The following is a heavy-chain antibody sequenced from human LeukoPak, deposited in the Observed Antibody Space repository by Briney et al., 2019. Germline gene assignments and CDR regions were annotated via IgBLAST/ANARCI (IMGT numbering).Heavy chain of an antibody. J-gene: IGHJ4*02. CDR3: AKGLKEWLIDY. CDR1: GFTFSSYA. Sequence: GSLRLSCAASGFTFSSYAMSWVRQAPGKGLEWVSAVSGSGDSTHYADSVKGRFTISRDNSKNTVYLQMNSLRAEDTAIYYCAKGLKEWLIDYRGQGTLVTVSS. CDR2: VSGSGDST. V-gene: IGHV3-23*01. D-gene: IGHD6-19*01.